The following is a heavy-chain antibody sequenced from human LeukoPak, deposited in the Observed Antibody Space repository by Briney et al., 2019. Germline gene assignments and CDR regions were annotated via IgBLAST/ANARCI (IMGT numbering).Heavy chain of an antibody. J-gene: IGHJ4*02. Sequence: GGPLRLSCAACGFTFNSYWMSCVRQAPGKGLEWVANIKQEGSEKYYVHSVKALFTISRDNAKNSLYLQINRLSAEDTAVYYCAREPSDSRGPAVDYWGQGTLVTVSS. V-gene: IGHV3-7*01. CDR2: IKQEGSEK. D-gene: IGHD3-22*01. CDR1: GFTFNSYW. CDR3: AREPSDSRGPAVDY.